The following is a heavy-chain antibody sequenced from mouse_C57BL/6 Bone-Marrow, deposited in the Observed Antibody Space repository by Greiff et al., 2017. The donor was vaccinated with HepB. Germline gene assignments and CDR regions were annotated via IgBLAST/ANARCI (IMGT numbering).Heavy chain of an antibody. CDR1: GYAFTNYL. D-gene: IGHD2-10*02. CDR2: INPGSGGT. V-gene: IGHV1-54*01. CDR3: ARRRYGPFAY. Sequence: QVQLKQSGAELVRPGTSVKVSCKASGYAFTNYLIEWVKQRPGQGLEWIGVINPGSGGTNYNEKFKGKATLTADKSSSTAYMQLSSLTSEDSAVYFCARRRYGPFAYWGQGTLVTVSA. J-gene: IGHJ3*01.